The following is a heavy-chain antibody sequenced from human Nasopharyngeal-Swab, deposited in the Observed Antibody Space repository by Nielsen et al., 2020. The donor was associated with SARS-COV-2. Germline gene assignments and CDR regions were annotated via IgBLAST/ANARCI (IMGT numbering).Heavy chain of an antibody. J-gene: IGHJ4*02. CDR3: ARDRCSSTSCWTPEYYLDY. D-gene: IGHD2-2*01. V-gene: IGHV1-46*01. CDR1: GYTFTSYY. Sequence: ASVTVSCKASGYTFTSYYMHWLRQPPGQGLEWMGIINPTGGSTSYAQKFQGRVTMTRDTSTSTVYMELSSLRSEDTAVYYCARDRCSSTSCWTPEYYLDYWGQGTLVTVSS. CDR2: INPTGGST.